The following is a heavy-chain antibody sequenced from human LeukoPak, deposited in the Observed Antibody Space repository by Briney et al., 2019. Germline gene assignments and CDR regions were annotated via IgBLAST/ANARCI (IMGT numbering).Heavy chain of an antibody. D-gene: IGHD6-6*01. J-gene: IGHJ5*02. Sequence: GGSLRLSCAASGFTFSSYSMNWVRQAPGKGLEWVSSISSSSYIYYADSVKGRFTISRDNAKNSLYLQMNSLRAEDTAVYYCARATSIAALGDWFDPWGQGTLVTVSS. V-gene: IGHV3-21*01. CDR1: GFTFSSYS. CDR3: ARATSIAALGDWFDP. CDR2: ISSSSYI.